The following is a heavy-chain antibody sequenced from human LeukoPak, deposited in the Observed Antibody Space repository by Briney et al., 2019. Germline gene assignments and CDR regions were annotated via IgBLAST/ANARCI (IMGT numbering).Heavy chain of an antibody. J-gene: IGHJ4*02. CDR2: IKQDGSEK. CDR3: AATIVDIVATDNA. D-gene: IGHD5-12*01. CDR1: GFTFSSYW. V-gene: IGHV3-7*01. Sequence: PGGSLRLSCAAFGFTFSSYWMSWVRQAPGKGLEWVANIKQDGSEKYYVDSVKGRFTISRDNAKNSLYLQMNSLRAEDTAVYYCAATIVDIVATDNAWGQGTLVTVSS.